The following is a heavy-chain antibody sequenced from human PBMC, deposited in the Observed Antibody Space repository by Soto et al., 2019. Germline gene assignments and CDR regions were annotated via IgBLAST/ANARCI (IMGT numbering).Heavy chain of an antibody. D-gene: IGHD3-3*01. J-gene: IGHJ5*02. CDR1: GYTFTSYG. CDR3: ARATDATRFLEWLLPWSDP. CDR2: ISAYNGNT. V-gene: IGHV1-18*01. Sequence: ASVKVSCKASGYTFTSYGISWVRQAPGQGLEWMGWISAYNGNTNYAQKLQGRVTMTTDTSTSTAYMELRSLRSDGTAVYYCARATDATRFLEWLLPWSDPWGQGTLVTVSS.